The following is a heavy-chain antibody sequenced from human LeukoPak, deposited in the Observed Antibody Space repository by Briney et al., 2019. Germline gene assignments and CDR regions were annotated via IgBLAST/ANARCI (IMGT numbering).Heavy chain of an antibody. D-gene: IGHD1-1*01. Sequence: SETLSLTCTVSGGSISSYYWSWVRQPPGRGLEWIGYIHYRRGTNSTPSLKSRVAISVDTSKNQFSLKLTSVTAADTAVYYCARHTTAAFDIWGQGTMVTVSS. CDR2: IHYRRGT. CDR1: GGSISSYY. J-gene: IGHJ3*02. CDR3: ARHTTAAFDI. V-gene: IGHV4-59*01.